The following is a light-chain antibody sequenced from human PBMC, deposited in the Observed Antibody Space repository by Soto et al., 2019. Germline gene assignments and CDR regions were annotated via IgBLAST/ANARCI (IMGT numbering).Light chain of an antibody. J-gene: IGKJ2*01. V-gene: IGKV3-20*01. CDR3: QQYGSSYT. CDR2: GAS. Sequence: EIVLTQSPGTLSLSPGERATLSCRASQSVSSNYLAWYQQKPGQAPRLLIYGASISATGLPVRFSGSGSGTDFTLTISRLEPEDFAVYYCQQYGSSYTFGQGTKLEIK. CDR1: QSVSSNY.